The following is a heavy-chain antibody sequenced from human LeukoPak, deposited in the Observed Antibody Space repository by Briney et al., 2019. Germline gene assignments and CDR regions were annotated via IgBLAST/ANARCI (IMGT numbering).Heavy chain of an antibody. CDR3: ARGEGGGNWREGNYYYYYYMDV. J-gene: IGHJ6*03. CDR1: GGSISGYY. V-gene: IGHV4-59*01. CDR2: MSYRGRT. Sequence: SETLSLTCTVSGGSISGYYWSWIRQPPGKGLEWIGYMSYRGRTNFYPSLKRRVTISVDTSKNQFSLKMSSVTTADTAVYYCARGEGGGNWREGNYYYYYYMDVWGKGTTVTVSS. D-gene: IGHD2-21*01.